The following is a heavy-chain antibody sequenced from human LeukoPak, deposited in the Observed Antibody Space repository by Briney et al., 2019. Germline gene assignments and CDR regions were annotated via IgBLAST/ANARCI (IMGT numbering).Heavy chain of an antibody. Sequence: KSSETLCLTCTVSGFTISSYYWSWIRQPPGKGLEWIGYIYYSGSTNYNPPLKSRVTISVDASKNQFSLKLSSVTAADTAVYYCASGRGFYYSGSYDSFDYWGQGTLVTVSS. CDR1: GFTISSYY. D-gene: IGHD1-26*01. CDR2: IYYSGST. V-gene: IGHV4-59*01. J-gene: IGHJ4*02. CDR3: ASGRGFYYSGSYDSFDY.